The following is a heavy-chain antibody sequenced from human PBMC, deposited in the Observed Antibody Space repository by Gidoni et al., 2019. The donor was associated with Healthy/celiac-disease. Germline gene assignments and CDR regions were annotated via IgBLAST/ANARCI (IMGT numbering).Heavy chain of an antibody. CDR2: IYHSGST. CDR3: ARVFFWGSSRLDV. CDR1: GGAIGSSHW. D-gene: IGHD3-16*01. Sequence: QVQLQESGPGRVKPSGTLSLACAVSGGAIGSSHWWSWVRQPPGKGLEWIGEIYHSGSTNYNPSLKSRVTISVDKSKNQFSLKLSSVTAADTAVYYCARVFFWGSSRLDVWGQGTTVTVSS. V-gene: IGHV4-4*02. J-gene: IGHJ6*02.